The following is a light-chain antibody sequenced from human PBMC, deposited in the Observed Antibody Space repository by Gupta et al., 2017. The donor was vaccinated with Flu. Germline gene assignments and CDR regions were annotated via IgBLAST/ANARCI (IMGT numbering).Light chain of an antibody. CDR2: GAS. Sequence: EIVMTQSPATLSVSPGERATLSCRTSQSVSSDLAWYQQQPGQAPRLLIYGASTRATGIPARFSGGGSGTDFTLTISSLQSEDFAVYYCQHYNNWPPGTFGQGTKVEIK. V-gene: IGKV3-15*01. CDR3: QHYNNWPPGT. CDR1: QSVSSD. J-gene: IGKJ1*01.